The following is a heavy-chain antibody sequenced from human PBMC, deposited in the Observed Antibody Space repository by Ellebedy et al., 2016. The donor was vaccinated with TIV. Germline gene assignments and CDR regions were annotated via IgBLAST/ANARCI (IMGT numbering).Heavy chain of an antibody. CDR3: ATEAAGTYNFDY. Sequence: ASVKVSXKASAYIFTSYLMHWVRQAPGQGLEWMEIINPSAGFTNYAQKFQDRVTLTRDTSTTTVYMEMSSLRSEDTAVYYCATEAAGTYNFDYWGQGTLVTVSS. D-gene: IGHD5-18*01. CDR1: AYIFTSYL. CDR2: INPSAGFT. V-gene: IGHV1-46*01. J-gene: IGHJ4*02.